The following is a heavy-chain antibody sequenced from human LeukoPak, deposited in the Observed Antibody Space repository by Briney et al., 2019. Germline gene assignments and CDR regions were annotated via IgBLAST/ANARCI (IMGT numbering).Heavy chain of an antibody. CDR2: ISWNSGSI. Sequence: SLRLSCAASGFIFDDNAMHWVRQAPGKGLEWVSGISWNSGSIGYADSVKGRFTISRDNAKNSLYLQMNSLRAEDTALYYCEKGYSGSYYGYYFDYWGQGTLVTVSS. D-gene: IGHD1-26*01. CDR1: GFIFDDNA. J-gene: IGHJ4*02. V-gene: IGHV3-9*01. CDR3: EKGYSGSYYGYYFDY.